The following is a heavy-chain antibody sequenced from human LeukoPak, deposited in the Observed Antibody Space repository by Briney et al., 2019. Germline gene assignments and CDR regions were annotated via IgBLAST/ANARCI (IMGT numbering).Heavy chain of an antibody. CDR2: IYYSGST. V-gene: IGHV4-39*07. J-gene: IGHJ5*02. Sequence: SSETLSLTCTVSGGSISSYYWGWIRQPPGKGLEWIGSIYYSGSTYYNPSLKSRVTISVDTSKNQFSLKLSSVTAADTAVYYCAGYYSSSWYSYNWFDPWGQGTLVTVSS. CDR3: AGYYSSSWYSYNWFDP. D-gene: IGHD6-13*01. CDR1: GGSISSYY.